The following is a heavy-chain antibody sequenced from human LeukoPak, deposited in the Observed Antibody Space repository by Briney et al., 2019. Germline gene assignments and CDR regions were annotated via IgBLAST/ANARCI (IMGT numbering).Heavy chain of an antibody. D-gene: IGHD5-24*01. CDR3: AKKSRDGYNPFDY. Sequence: GGSLRLSCAASGFTFSRYAMSGVRQAPGKGLEWVCGISSSGESPYYADSVEGRFTISRDNSKSTLYLEINSLRAEDTAVYYCAKKSRDGYNPFDYLGQGTLVTVSS. CDR2: ISSSGESP. CDR1: GFTFSRYA. J-gene: IGHJ4*02. V-gene: IGHV3-23*01.